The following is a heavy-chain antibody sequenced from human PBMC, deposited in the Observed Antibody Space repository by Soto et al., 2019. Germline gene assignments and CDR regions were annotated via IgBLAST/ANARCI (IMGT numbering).Heavy chain of an antibody. V-gene: IGHV1-69*06. CDR2: IIPIFGTA. Sequence: QVQLVQSGAEVKKPGSSVKVSCKASGGTFSSYAISWLRQSPGQGLGWMGGIIPIFGTANYAQKFQGRVKITADKSTSTAYMELSSLRSEDTAVYYCASQTAATATWFDPWGQGTLVTVSS. D-gene: IGHD6-25*01. CDR3: ASQTAATATWFDP. J-gene: IGHJ5*02. CDR1: GGTFSSYA.